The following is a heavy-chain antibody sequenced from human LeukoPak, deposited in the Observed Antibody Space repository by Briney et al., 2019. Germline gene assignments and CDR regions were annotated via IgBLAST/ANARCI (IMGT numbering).Heavy chain of an antibody. CDR3: ARAYAVAGTFDY. D-gene: IGHD6-19*01. V-gene: IGHV4-59*01. J-gene: IGHJ4*02. CDR1: GGSISSYY. Sequence: SETLSLTCTVSGGSISSYYWSWIRQPPGQGLEWIGYIYYSGSTNYNPSLKSRVTISVDTSKNQFSLKLSSVTAADTAVYYCARAYAVAGTFDYWGQGTLVTVSS. CDR2: IYYSGST.